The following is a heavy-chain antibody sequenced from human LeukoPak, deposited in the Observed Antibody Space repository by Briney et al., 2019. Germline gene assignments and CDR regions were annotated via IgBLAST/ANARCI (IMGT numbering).Heavy chain of an antibody. CDR1: GGSFSGYY. Sequence: SETLSLTCAVYGGSFSGYYWSWIRQPPGKGLEWIGEINHSGSTNYNPSLKSRVTISVDTSKNQFSLKLSSVTAADTAVYYCARRVAAHLRGWFDPWGQGTLVTVSS. CDR3: ARRVAAHLRGWFDP. J-gene: IGHJ5*02. V-gene: IGHV4-34*01. CDR2: INHSGST. D-gene: IGHD2-15*01.